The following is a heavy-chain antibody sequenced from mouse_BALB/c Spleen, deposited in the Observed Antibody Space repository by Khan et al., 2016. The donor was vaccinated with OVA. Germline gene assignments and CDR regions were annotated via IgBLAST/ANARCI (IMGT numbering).Heavy chain of an antibody. D-gene: IGHD2-3*01. J-gene: IGHJ2*01. CDR3: ARQGGIYDGPFDY. CDR1: GFTFSSYA. CDR2: ISSGGSYT. Sequence: EVELVESGGGLVKPGGSLKLSCAASGFTFSSYAMSWVRQTPEKRLEWVATISSGGSYTYYPDSVKGRFTISRDNAKNTLYLQRSSLRSEETAMYYCARQGGIYDGPFDYWGQGTTLTVSS. V-gene: IGHV5-9-3*01.